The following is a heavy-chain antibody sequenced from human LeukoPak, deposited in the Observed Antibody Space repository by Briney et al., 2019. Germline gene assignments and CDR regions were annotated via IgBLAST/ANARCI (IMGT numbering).Heavy chain of an antibody. J-gene: IGHJ4*02. D-gene: IGHD6-13*01. Sequence: GGSLRLSCAASGFTFSSYSLNWVRQAPGKGLEWVSSITTSSSYIYYADSVKGRFTISRDNAKNSLSLQMNSLRAEDTAVYYCARGGPAAGRFDYWGQGTLVTVSS. CDR1: GFTFSSYS. CDR2: ITTSSSYI. CDR3: ARGGPAAGRFDY. V-gene: IGHV3-21*01.